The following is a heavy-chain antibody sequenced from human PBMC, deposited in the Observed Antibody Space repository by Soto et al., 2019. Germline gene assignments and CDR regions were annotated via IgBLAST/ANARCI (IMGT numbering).Heavy chain of an antibody. Sequence: EVQLVESGGGLVKPGGSLRLSCAASGFTFSNAWMSWVRQAPGKGLEWVGRIKSKTDGGTTDYAAPVKGRFTISRDDSKNTLYLQMNSLNTEDTAVYYCTTDFLGDIAVAGYYFDYWGQGTLVTVSS. V-gene: IGHV3-15*01. CDR3: TTDFLGDIAVAGYYFDY. J-gene: IGHJ4*02. D-gene: IGHD6-19*01. CDR1: GFTFSNAW. CDR2: IKSKTDGGTT.